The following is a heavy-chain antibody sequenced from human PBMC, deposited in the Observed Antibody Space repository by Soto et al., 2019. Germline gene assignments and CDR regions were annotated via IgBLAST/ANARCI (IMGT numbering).Heavy chain of an antibody. D-gene: IGHD3-16*01. V-gene: IGHV3-23*01. CDR2: ITGSGGNT. CDR3: AKVGSYCQSLDHWYFDL. J-gene: IGHJ2*01. Sequence: VQLLESGGGLVQPGGSLRLSCAASGFTFSSYAMTWVRQAPGKGLEWVSAITGSGGNTNYLDSVKGRFTISRDNSKNTLYLRMTSLRAVDTAVSSCAKVGSYCQSLDHWYFDLWGRGTLVTVSS. CDR1: GFTFSSYA.